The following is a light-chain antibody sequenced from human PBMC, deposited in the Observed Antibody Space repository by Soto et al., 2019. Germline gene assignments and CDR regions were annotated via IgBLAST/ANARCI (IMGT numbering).Light chain of an antibody. CDR1: SSNIGAGYD. Sequence: QAVVTQPPSVSGAPGQRVTISCTGSSSNIGAGYDVHWYQQLPGRAPKLLIYGNTNRPSGVPDRFSGSKSGTSAFLAITGLQAEDEADYYCLSFDSSLSVVFGRGTKLTVL. V-gene: IGLV1-40*01. J-gene: IGLJ2*01. CDR2: GNT. CDR3: LSFDSSLSVV.